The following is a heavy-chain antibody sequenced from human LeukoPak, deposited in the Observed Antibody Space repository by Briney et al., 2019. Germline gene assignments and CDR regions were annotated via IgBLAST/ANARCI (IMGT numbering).Heavy chain of an antibody. CDR3: AKTDYYASGSYKWEYFQH. V-gene: IGHV3-23*01. CDR2: VSGSGGST. J-gene: IGHJ1*01. Sequence: GGSLRLSCEASGFTFSNYAMSWVRQAPRKGLEWVSVVSGSGGSTYYADSVKGRFTISRDNSKNTLYLQMNSLRAEDTAVYYCAKTDYYASGSYKWEYFQHWGQGTLVTVSS. D-gene: IGHD3-10*01. CDR1: GFTFSNYA.